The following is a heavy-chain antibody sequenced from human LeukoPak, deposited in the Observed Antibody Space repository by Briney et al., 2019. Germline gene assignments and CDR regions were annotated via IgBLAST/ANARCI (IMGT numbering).Heavy chain of an antibody. D-gene: IGHD6-19*01. V-gene: IGHV1-2*06. CDR3: ATRAYYTSGWF. CDR2: INPDSGGT. J-gene: IGHJ4*02. Sequence: ASVTVSCTASGYTFTGYFMHWVRQAPGQGLEWMGRINPDSGGTNYAQKFQGRVTMTRDTSISTAYMELSRLRSDDTAVYYCATRAYYTSGWFWGQGTLVTVSP. CDR1: GYTFTGYF.